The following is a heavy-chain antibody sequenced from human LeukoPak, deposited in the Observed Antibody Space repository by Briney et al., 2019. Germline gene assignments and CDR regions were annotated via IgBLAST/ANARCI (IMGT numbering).Heavy chain of an antibody. V-gene: IGHV3-23*01. D-gene: IGHD3-9*01. CDR2: ISGSGGST. J-gene: IGHJ4*02. CDR1: GFTFSSYA. CDR3: AKLMAGLRYFDWLFADY. Sequence: PGGSLRLSCAASGFTFSSYAMSWVRQAPGKGLEWVSAISGSGGSTYYADSVKGRFTISRDNSKNTLYLQMNSLRAEDTAVYYCAKLMAGLRYFDWLFADYWGQGTLVTVSS.